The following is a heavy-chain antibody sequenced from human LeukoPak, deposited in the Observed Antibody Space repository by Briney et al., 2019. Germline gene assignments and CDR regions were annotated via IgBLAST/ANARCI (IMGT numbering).Heavy chain of an antibody. J-gene: IGHJ5*02. Sequence: PGGSLRLSCAASGFTFSSYGMHWVRQAPGKGLEWVAVISYDGSNKYYADSVKGRFTISRDNSKNTLYLQMNSLNSLRAEDTAVYYCARRVTSNWFDPWGQGTLVTVSS. CDR2: ISYDGSNK. D-gene: IGHD2-21*02. V-gene: IGHV3-30*03. CDR3: ARRVTSNWFDP. CDR1: GFTFSSYG.